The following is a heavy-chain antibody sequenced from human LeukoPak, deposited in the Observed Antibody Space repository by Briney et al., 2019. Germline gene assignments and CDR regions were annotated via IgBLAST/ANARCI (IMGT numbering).Heavy chain of an antibody. CDR2: ISGSGGST. D-gene: IGHD6-19*01. J-gene: IGHJ4*02. CDR1: GFTFSSYA. V-gene: IGHV3-23*01. Sequence: GGSLRLSCAASGFTFSSYAMSWVRQAPGKGLEWVSAISGSGGSTYYADSVKGRFTISRDNSKNTLYLQMNSLRAEDTAVYHCAKDSIAVAAGSYFDYWGQGTLVTVSS. CDR3: AKDSIAVAAGSYFDY.